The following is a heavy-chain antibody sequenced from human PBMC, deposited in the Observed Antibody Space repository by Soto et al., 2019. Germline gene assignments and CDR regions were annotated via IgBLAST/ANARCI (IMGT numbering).Heavy chain of an antibody. CDR1: GGTFADFI. Sequence: ASVKVSCKASGGTFADFIMNWVRQTPGQGXEWMGGIVPMFGTATYAEKFKGRVTISATGSTSTAYMELASLRSEDTAVYYCARNGTYSSSLSQYSGMDVWGQGTTVTVSS. CDR3: ARNGTYSSSLSQYSGMDV. V-gene: IGHV1-69*13. CDR2: IVPMFGTA. D-gene: IGHD6-6*01. J-gene: IGHJ6*02.